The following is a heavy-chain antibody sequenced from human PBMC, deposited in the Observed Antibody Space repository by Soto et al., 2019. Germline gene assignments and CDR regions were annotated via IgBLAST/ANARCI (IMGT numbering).Heavy chain of an antibody. Sequence: SETLSLTCTVSGGSISSSSYYWGWIRQPPGKGLEWIGSIYYSGSTYYNPSLKSRVTISVDTSKNQFSLKLSSVTAADTAVYYCARSMTTVETLDYWGQGTLVTVSS. V-gene: IGHV4-39*01. D-gene: IGHD4-17*01. CDR3: ARSMTTVETLDY. J-gene: IGHJ4*02. CDR1: GGSISSSSYY. CDR2: IYYSGST.